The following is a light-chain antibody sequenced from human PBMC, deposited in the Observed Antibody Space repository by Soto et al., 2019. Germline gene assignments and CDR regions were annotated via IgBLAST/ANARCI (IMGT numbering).Light chain of an antibody. CDR2: KAS. Sequence: DIPMTQSPSSLSASLGERVTITCQASQDISNYLNWYQQKPGKAPKLLIYKASTLKSGVPSRFSGSGSGTEFTLTISSLQPDDFATYYCQHYNSYSEAFGQGTKVDI. V-gene: IGKV1-5*03. CDR1: QDISNY. J-gene: IGKJ1*01. CDR3: QHYNSYSEA.